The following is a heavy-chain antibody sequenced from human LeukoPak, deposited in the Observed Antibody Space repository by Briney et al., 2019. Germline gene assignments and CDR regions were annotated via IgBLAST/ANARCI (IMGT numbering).Heavy chain of an antibody. CDR3: ARDGWNPFTVTTGYFDY. CDR1: GGTFVSYA. D-gene: IGHD4-17*01. J-gene: IGHJ4*02. Sequence: SVKVSCKASGGTFVSYAISWVRQAPGQGLEWMGGIIPIFGTANYAQKFQGRVTITTDESTSTAYMELSSLRSEDTAVYYCARDGWNPFTVTTGYFDYWGQGTLVTVSS. CDR2: IIPIFGTA. V-gene: IGHV1-69*05.